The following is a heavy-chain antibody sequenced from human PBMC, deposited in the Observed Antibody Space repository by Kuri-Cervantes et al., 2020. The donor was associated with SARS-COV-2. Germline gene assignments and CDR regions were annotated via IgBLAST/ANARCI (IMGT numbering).Heavy chain of an antibody. CDR1: GFIFSTSG. CDR2: IYSGGST. Sequence: LSLTCAASGFIFSTSGMHWVRQAPGKGLEWVSVIYSGGSTYYADSVKGRFTISRDNSKNTLYLQMNSLRAEDTAVYYCAREGNYGYYYYGMDVWGQGTTVTVSS. J-gene: IGHJ6*02. V-gene: IGHV3-53*01. D-gene: IGHD4-11*01. CDR3: AREGNYGYYYYGMDV.